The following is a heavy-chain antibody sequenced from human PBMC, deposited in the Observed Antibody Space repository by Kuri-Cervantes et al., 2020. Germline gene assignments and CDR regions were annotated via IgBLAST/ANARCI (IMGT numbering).Heavy chain of an antibody. CDR1: GFTVSSNY. V-gene: IGHV3-53*01. D-gene: IGHD1-26*01. J-gene: IGHJ4*02. Sequence: GESLKSSCVASGFTVSSNYMSWVRQGPGKGLEWVSVIYSGGSTYYADSVKGRFTISRDNSKNTLYLQMNSLRAEDTAVYYCARERVGDTDYFDYWGQGTLVTVSS. CDR2: IYSGGST. CDR3: ARERVGDTDYFDY.